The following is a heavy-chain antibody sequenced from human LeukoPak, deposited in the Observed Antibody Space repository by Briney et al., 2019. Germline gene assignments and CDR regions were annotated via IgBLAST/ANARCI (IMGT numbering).Heavy chain of an antibody. CDR3: ARDPYDSRGYRFDY. CDR1: GGSISSGGYY. CDR2: IYYSGST. J-gene: IGHJ4*02. V-gene: IGHV4-31*03. D-gene: IGHD3-22*01. Sequence: PSQTLSLTCTVSGGSISSGGYYWSWIRQHPGKGLEWIGYIYYSGSTYYNPSLKSRVTISVDTSKNQFSLKLSSVTAADTAVYYCARDPYDSRGYRFDYWGQGTLVTVSS.